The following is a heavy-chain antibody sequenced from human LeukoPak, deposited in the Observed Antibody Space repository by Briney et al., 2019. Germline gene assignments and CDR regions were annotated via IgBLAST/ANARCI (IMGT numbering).Heavy chain of an antibody. D-gene: IGHD3-10*01. CDR2: FDPEDGAT. Sequence: ASVKVSCKVSGYTLTELSMHWMRQAPGKGLEWMGGFDPEDGATIYAQKFQGRVTMTEDTATDTAYMELRSLRSEDTAVYYCATAFGPMARGTADYWGQGTLVTVSS. V-gene: IGHV1-24*01. J-gene: IGHJ4*02. CDR3: ATAFGPMARGTADY. CDR1: GYTLTELS.